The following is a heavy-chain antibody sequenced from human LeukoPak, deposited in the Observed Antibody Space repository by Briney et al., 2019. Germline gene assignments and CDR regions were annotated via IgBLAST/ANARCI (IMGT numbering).Heavy chain of an antibody. J-gene: IGHJ6*03. V-gene: IGHV4-34*01. CDR1: GGSFSGYY. CDR2: INHSGGT. D-gene: IGHD3-3*01. Sequence: SETLSLTCAVYGGSFSGYYWSWIRQPPGKGLEWIGEINHSGGTNYNPSLKSRVTISVDTSKNQFSLKLSSVTAADTAVYYCARDRYDFWSGYYRMPSEAPMDVWGKGTTVTVSS. CDR3: ARDRYDFWSGYYRMPSEAPMDV.